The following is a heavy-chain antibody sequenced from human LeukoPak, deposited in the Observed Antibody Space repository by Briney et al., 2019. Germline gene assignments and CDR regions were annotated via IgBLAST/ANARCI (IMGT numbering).Heavy chain of an antibody. CDR2: ISASNGNT. Sequence: ASVKVSCKTSGYTFSNYDISWVRPAPGQGLEWMVWISASNGNTNYAQELQGRVTMTTDTSTSTAYMELRSLRSDDTAVYYCARDYDGTGDYWGQGTLVTVSS. D-gene: IGHD3-3*01. J-gene: IGHJ4*02. CDR3: ARDYDGTGDY. CDR1: GYTFSNYD. V-gene: IGHV1-18*01.